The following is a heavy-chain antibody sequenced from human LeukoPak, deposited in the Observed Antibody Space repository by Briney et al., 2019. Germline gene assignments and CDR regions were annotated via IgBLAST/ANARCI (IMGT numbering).Heavy chain of an antibody. D-gene: IGHD3-3*01. J-gene: IGHJ5*02. CDR2: IYYSGST. CDR1: GGSFSSYY. Sequence: SETLSLTCTVSGGSFSSYYWSWIRQPPGKGLAWIGYIYYSGSTNYNPSLKSRVTISVDTSKNQFSLKLSSVTAADTAVYYCARVRGNVLRFLEWFDPWGQGTLVTVSS. CDR3: ARVRGNVLRFLEWFDP. V-gene: IGHV4-59*01.